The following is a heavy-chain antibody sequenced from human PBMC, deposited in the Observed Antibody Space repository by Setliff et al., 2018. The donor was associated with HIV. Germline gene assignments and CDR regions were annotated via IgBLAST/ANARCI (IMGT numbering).Heavy chain of an antibody. J-gene: IGHJ4*02. Sequence: GGSLRLSCAGSGFTFSNYWMHWVRQAPGKGLMWVSRITTDVSNTGYADSVKGRFTISRDNSKNTVYLQMNSLRAEDTAVYYCARDSSSWYEFYFDCWGQGTLVTVSS. V-gene: IGHV3-74*01. CDR2: ITTDVSNT. D-gene: IGHD6-13*01. CDR3: ARDSSSWYEFYFDC. CDR1: GFTFSNYW.